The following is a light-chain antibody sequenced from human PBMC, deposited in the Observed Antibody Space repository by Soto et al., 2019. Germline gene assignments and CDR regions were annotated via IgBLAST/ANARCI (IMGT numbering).Light chain of an antibody. V-gene: IGKV3-11*01. CDR2: DAS. Sequence: EIVLTQSPATLSLSPGERATLSCRASQSVSSYLAWYQQKPGQAPRLLIYDASNRASGIPSRFRGSGSGTDFTLPISSLEPEDFAVYYCQHRSNWPPYTFGQGTKLEMK. J-gene: IGKJ2*01. CDR3: QHRSNWPPYT. CDR1: QSVSSY.